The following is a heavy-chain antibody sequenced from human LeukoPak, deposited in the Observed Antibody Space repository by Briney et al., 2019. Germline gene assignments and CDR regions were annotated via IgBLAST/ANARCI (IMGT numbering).Heavy chain of an antibody. J-gene: IGHJ4*02. D-gene: IGHD5-18*01. CDR2: IYYSGST. CDR3: ARLEYSYGYLDY. CDR1: GGSISSYY. Sequence: PSETLSLTCTVSGGSISSYYWSWIRQPPGKGLEWIGYIYYSGSTNYNPSLKSRVTISVDTSKNQFSLKLSSVTAADTAVYYCARLEYSYGYLDYWGQGTLVTVSS. V-gene: IGHV4-59*08.